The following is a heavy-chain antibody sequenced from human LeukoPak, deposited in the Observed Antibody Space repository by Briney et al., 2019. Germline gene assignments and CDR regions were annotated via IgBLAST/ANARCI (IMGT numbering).Heavy chain of an antibody. CDR3: ARELMGLTMIVVVNPIDY. D-gene: IGHD3-22*01. CDR2: ISSTSSYI. V-gene: IGHV3-21*01. CDR1: GFIFSSYE. Sequence: GGSLRLSCAASGFIFSSYEMHWVRQAPGKGLEWVSSISSTSSYIYYADSVKGRFTISRDNAKNSLFLQMNSLRAEDTAVYYCARELMGLTMIVVVNPIDYWGQGTLVTVSS. J-gene: IGHJ4*02.